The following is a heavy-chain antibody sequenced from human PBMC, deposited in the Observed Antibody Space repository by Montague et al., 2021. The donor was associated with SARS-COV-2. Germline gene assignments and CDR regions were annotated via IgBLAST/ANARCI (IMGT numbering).Heavy chain of an antibody. Sequence: TLSLTCTVSGDSVSGGPYYWTWIRQPAGKGLEWIGRIFTRGSTLYNPSLKSRVTISVDPSKNQFSLTLSSVTAADTAVYYCTRKVLAAMRPWFDPWGQGTLVTVSS. CDR1: GDSVSGGPYY. D-gene: IGHD2-2*01. CDR3: TRKVLAAMRPWFDP. V-gene: IGHV4-61*02. CDR2: IFTRGST. J-gene: IGHJ5*02.